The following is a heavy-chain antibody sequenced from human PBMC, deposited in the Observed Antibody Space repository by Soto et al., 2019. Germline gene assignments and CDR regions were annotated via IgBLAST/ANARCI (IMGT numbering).Heavy chain of an antibody. D-gene: IGHD1-1*01. V-gene: IGHV3-74*01. CDR2: ISDDGSTA. J-gene: IGHJ4*02. CDR1: GFTFSAYW. CDR3: ARGPRVSSTGTGAH. Sequence: GGSLRLSCAVSGFTFSAYWMHWVRQVPGKGLTWVSRISDDGSTATYADSVKGRFVISRDNAKNSLYLEMNTLRADDSGLYYCARGPRVSSTGTGAHWGRGTLVTSPQ.